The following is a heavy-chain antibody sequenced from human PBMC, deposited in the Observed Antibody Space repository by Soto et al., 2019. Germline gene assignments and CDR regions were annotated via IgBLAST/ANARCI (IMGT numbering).Heavy chain of an antibody. Sequence: EVQLVESGGGLVQPGRSLRLSCAASGVTFDDYAMHWVRQAPGKGLEWVSGISWNSGSISYADSVKGRFTISRDHAKNSLYLQMNSPRAEDTALYYWAKDIEGQLLREGWFDPWGQGTLVTVSS. CDR1: GVTFDDYA. CDR2: ISWNSGSI. V-gene: IGHV3-9*01. CDR3: AKDIEGQLLREGWFDP. J-gene: IGHJ5*02. D-gene: IGHD6-6*01.